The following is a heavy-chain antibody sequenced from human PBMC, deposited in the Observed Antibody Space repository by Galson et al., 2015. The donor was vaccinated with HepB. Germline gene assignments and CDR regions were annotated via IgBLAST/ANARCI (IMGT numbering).Heavy chain of an antibody. D-gene: IGHD6-13*01. J-gene: IGHJ2*01. CDR2: ISWNSGSI. CDR3: AKALAAAGTIGWTYFDL. CDR1: GFTFDDYA. Sequence: SLRLSCAASGFTFDDYAMHWVRQAPGKGLEWVSGISWNSGSIGYADSVKGRFTISRDNAKNSLYLQMNSLRAEDTALYYCAKALAAAGTIGWTYFDLWGRGTLVTVSS. V-gene: IGHV3-9*01.